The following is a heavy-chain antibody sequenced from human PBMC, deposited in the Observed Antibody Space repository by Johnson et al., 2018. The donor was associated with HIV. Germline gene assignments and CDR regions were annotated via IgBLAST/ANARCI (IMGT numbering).Heavy chain of an antibody. V-gene: IGHV3-66*01. CDR1: GFTVSSNY. Sequence: VQLVESGGGLVQPGGSLRLSCAASGFTVSSNYMSWVRQAPEKGLEWVSVIYSGGSTYYADSVKGRFTISRDNSKNTLYLQMNSLRAEDTAVYYCARGRITLYIVDLRGGSFDMWGQGTAVTVSS. D-gene: IGHD5-12*01. CDR3: ARGRITLYIVDLRGGSFDM. CDR2: IYSGGST. J-gene: IGHJ3*02.